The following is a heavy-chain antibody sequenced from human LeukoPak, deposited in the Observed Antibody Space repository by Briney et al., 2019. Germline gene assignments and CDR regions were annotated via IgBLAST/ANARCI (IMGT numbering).Heavy chain of an antibody. V-gene: IGHV1-18*04. D-gene: IGHD6-19*01. J-gene: IGHJ4*02. CDR3: ARDPSNTSGRYIYFDS. Sequence: ASVKVSCKASGYTFTRYAISWVRQAPGQGLEWMGWINTYNGDTNYAQNLQGRVTMTRDTSTSTAYMELRSLRSDDTAVYYCARDPSNTSGRYIYFDSWSQGTLVTVSS. CDR1: GYTFTRYA. CDR2: INTYNGDT.